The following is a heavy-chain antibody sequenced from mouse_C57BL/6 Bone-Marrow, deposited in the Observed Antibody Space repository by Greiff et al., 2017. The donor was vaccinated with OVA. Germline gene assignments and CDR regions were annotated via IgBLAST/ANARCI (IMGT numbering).Heavy chain of an antibody. D-gene: IGHD2-3*01. V-gene: IGHV1-64*01. CDR3: AKGSYDGYYLYAMDY. J-gene: IGHJ4*01. CDR2: IHPNSGST. CDR1: GYTFTSYW. Sequence: QVQLQQPGAELVKPGASVKLSCKASGYTFTSYWMPWVKQRPGQGLEWIGMIHPNSGSTNYNEKFKSKATLTVDKSSSTAYMQLSSLTSEDSAVYYCAKGSYDGYYLYAMDYWGQGTSVTVSS.